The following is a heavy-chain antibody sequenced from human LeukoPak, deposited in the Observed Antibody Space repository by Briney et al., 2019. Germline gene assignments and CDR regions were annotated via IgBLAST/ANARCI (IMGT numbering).Heavy chain of an antibody. V-gene: IGHV1-24*01. CDR1: GYTLTELS. Sequence: ASVKVSCKVSGYTLTELSTHWVRQAPGKRLEWMGGFDPEDGETIYAQKFQGRVTMTEDTSTDTAYMELSSLRSEDTAVYYCATDLGSWYGYWGQGTLVTVSS. J-gene: IGHJ4*02. CDR3: ATDLGSWYGY. CDR2: FDPEDGET. D-gene: IGHD6-13*01.